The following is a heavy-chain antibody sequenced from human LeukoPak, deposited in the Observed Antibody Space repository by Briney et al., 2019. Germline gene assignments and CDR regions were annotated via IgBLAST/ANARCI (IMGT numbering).Heavy chain of an antibody. Sequence: GGSLRLSCEASGFTFNLFSMHWIRQTPGKGLEWVPATSHDESNKLYADSVKGRFTISRDNSRDTVYLQMNNLRLDDAGTYYCARSRLGLWLSVIDYWGQGSLVTVSA. CDR1: GFTFNLFS. CDR3: ARSRLGLWLSVIDY. CDR2: TSHDESNK. J-gene: IGHJ4*01. D-gene: IGHD3-9*01. V-gene: IGHV3-30*03.